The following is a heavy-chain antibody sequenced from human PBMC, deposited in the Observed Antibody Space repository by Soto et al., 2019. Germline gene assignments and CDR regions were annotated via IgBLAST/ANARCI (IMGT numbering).Heavy chain of an antibody. Sequence: QVQLVESGGGVVQPGRSLRLSCAASGFIFSSHGMHWVRQAPGKGLEWVSVISYDGSHKYYADSVKGRFTISRDNSKNTLFQKMNSLRVEETAVYYCCRNRISMGRGDGHYCEYWGQGTLVTVSS. D-gene: IGHD3-10*01. CDR2: ISYDGSHK. J-gene: IGHJ4*02. CDR1: GFIFSSHG. CDR3: CRNRISMGRGDGHYCEY. V-gene: IGHV3-30*03.